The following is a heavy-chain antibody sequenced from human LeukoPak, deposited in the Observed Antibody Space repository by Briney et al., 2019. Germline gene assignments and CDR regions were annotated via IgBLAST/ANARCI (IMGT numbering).Heavy chain of an antibody. CDR1: RGSLIGFD. D-gene: IGHD4-23*01. Sequence: SETLSLTCAVYRGSLIGFDWSALRQPPGKGLEWIGEINHSGSTNYNPSLKSRVTISVDTSKNQFSLQLSSVTAADTAVYYCARGPANDYGGTLYYYYMDVWGKGTTVTVSS. J-gene: IGHJ6*03. CDR3: ARGPANDYGGTLYYYYMDV. V-gene: IGHV4-34*01. CDR2: INHSGST.